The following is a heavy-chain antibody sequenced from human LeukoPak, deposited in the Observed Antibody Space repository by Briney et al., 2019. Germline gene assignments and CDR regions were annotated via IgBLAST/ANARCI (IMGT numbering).Heavy chain of an antibody. J-gene: IGHJ6*02. CDR3: ARDTKSSGSYPPIWYYYYGMDV. Sequence: ASVKVSCKASGYTFTSYGISWARQAPGQGLEWMGWISAYNGNTNYAQKFQGRVTMTTDTSTSTAYMELRSLRSDDTAVYYCARDTKSSGSYPPIWYYYYGMDVWGQGTTVTVSS. CDR2: ISAYNGNT. CDR1: GYTFTSYG. D-gene: IGHD1-26*01. V-gene: IGHV1-18*01.